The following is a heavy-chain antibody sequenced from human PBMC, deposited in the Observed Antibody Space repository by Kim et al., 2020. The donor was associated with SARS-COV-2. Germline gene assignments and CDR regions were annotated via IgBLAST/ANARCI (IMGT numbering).Heavy chain of an antibody. J-gene: IGHJ4*02. Sequence: GGSLRLSCAASGLTFSSYGMHWVRQAPGKGLEWVAGISPDSSNKIYVDSVKGRFTISRDNSKNTLYLEMNSLGVEDTAVYYCVKGFSRGRRENSRIYWGQGTLVTVSS. CDR1: GLTFSSYG. D-gene: IGHD1-26*01. CDR3: VKGFSRGRRENSRIY. CDR2: ISPDSSNK. V-gene: IGHV3-30*18.